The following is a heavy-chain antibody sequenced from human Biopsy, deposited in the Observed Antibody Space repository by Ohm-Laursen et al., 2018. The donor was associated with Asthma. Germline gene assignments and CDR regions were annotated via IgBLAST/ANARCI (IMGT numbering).Heavy chain of an antibody. D-gene: IGHD2-8*02. CDR3: ARAVEYSHYYVIDV. J-gene: IGHJ6*02. V-gene: IGHV1-18*01. Sequence: ASVKVSCKTSGYTFNSAGITWVRQAPGQGLEWMGWISVYNGNTKDAQKLQGRVTMITDTSTSTAYMELRSLRSDDTAVYFCARAVEYSHYYVIDVWGQGTTVTVS. CDR2: ISVYNGNT. CDR1: GYTFNSAG.